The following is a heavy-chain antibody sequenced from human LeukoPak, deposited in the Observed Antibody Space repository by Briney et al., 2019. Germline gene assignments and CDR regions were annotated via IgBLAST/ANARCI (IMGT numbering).Heavy chain of an antibody. V-gene: IGHV3-30*18. CDR1: GFTFSSYV. CDR2: ISNDGSDK. Sequence: PVRSLRLSCAAAGFTFSSYVMHWDCQAQGKGLEWVAVISNDGSDKYYGDYVKGRFTISRDNSKNTLYLQMKSLRAEDTAVYYCAKDGDIGAAGYYFDYWGQGTLVTVTS. D-gene: IGHD6-13*01. CDR3: AKDGDIGAAGYYFDY. J-gene: IGHJ4*02.